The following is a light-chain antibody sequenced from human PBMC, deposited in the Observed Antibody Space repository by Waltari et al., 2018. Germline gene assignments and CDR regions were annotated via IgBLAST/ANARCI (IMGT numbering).Light chain of an antibody. V-gene: IGLV1-44*01. CDR3: AARDDGLNGSWV. CDR1: SSNIGRNT. Sequence: QSVLTQPPSASGTPGQRVPISCSGSSSNIGRNTVNWYQQRPGPAPKLLIHSNKQRPAGVPDRCAGAKAGTSTSLAVRGLRSEDEADYYCAARDDGLNGSWVFGGGTKLTGL. J-gene: IGLJ3*02. CDR2: SNK.